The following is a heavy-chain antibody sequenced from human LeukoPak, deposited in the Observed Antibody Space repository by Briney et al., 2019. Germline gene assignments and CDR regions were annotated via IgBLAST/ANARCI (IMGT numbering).Heavy chain of an antibody. Sequence: SETLPLTCAVYGGSFSGYYWSWIRQPPGKGLEWIGEINHSGSTNYNPSLKSRVTISVDTSKNQFSLKLSSVAAADTAVYYCARVPRWRGAARTYYFDYWGQGTLVTVSS. V-gene: IGHV4-34*01. CDR1: GGSFSGYY. J-gene: IGHJ4*02. D-gene: IGHD6-6*01. CDR2: INHSGST. CDR3: ARVPRWRGAARTYYFDY.